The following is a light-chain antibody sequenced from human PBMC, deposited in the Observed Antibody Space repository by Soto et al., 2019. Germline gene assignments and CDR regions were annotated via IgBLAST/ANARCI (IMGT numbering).Light chain of an antibody. Sequence: EIVLTQSPGTLSLSPGERATLSCRASQSVSSSYLAWYQQKPGQAPMLLIYGAASRAPGIPDRFSGSGSGTDFTLTISRLEPEDFAVYYCQQYGSSPAFGQGTKVEIK. V-gene: IGKV3-20*01. CDR2: GAA. J-gene: IGKJ1*01. CDR3: QQYGSSPA. CDR1: QSVSSSY.